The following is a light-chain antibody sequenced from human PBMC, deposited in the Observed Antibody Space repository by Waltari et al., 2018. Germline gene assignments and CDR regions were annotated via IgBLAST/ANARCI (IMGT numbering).Light chain of an antibody. CDR2: DAF. V-gene: IGKV3-11*01. Sequence: VLTQSPATXSLSPGERATLSCRASDSVSTYFGWYQQKPGQAPRLLIYDAFSRATGXXARXXXXXXXXXXXLXXXXIXPXXFAVYXCXQXTSWPPXTFGQGXRLEIK. CDR3: XQXTSWPPXT. J-gene: IGKJ5*01. CDR1: DSVSTY.